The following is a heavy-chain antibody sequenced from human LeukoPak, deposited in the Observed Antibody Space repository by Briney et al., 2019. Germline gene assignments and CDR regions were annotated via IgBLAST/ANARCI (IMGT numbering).Heavy chain of an antibody. V-gene: IGHV1-24*01. CDR2: FDPEDGET. D-gene: IGHD3-3*01. CDR3: ATDPGVRFLEWLPAGGVT. J-gene: IGHJ5*02. Sequence: ASVKVSCKVSGYTLTELSMHWVRQAPGKGLEWMGGFDPEDGETIYAQKFQGRVTMTEDTSTDTAYMELSSLRSEGTAVYYCATDPGVRFLEWLPAGGVTWGQGTLVTVSS. CDR1: GYTLTELS.